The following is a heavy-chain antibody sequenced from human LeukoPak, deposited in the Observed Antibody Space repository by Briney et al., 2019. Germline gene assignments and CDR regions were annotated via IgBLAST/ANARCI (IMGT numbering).Heavy chain of an antibody. Sequence: GGSLRLSCAASGFTFSSYSMNRVRQAPGKGLEWVSSISSSSSYIYYADSVKGRFTISRDNAKNSLYLQMNSLRAEDTAVYYCARDRRIAVAGYFDYWGQGTLVTVSS. D-gene: IGHD6-19*01. CDR2: ISSSSSYI. V-gene: IGHV3-21*01. J-gene: IGHJ4*02. CDR3: ARDRRIAVAGYFDY. CDR1: GFTFSSYS.